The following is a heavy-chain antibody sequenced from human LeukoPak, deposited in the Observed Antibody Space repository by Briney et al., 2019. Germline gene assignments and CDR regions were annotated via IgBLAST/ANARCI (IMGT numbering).Heavy chain of an antibody. CDR1: GGSISGYS. J-gene: IGHJ4*02. D-gene: IGHD3-22*01. CDR3: ARLRNRYDSSGYYPFDS. Sequence: ETLSLTCTVSGGSISGYSWSWIRQPPGKALEWIGYIYYSGGTNYNPSLKSRVTISVDTSKDQFSLKLSSVTAADTAVYYCARLRNRYDSSGYYPFDSWGQGTLVTVTS. CDR2: IYYSGGT. V-gene: IGHV4-59*08.